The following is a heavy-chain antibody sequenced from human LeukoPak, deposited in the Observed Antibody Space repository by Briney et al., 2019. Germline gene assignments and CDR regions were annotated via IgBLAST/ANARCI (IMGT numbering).Heavy chain of an antibody. CDR2: IYHSGST. D-gene: IGHD2-2*01. V-gene: IGHV4-55*08. Sequence: KPSETLSLIRAISGDSISSGQWSIWVRQPPGKGLEWIGSIYHSGSTYYNPSLKSRVTISVDTSKNQFSLKLSSVTAADTAVYYCARVEPIVVVPAAMGWFDPWGQGTLVTVSS. CDR3: ARVEPIVVVPAAMGWFDP. J-gene: IGHJ5*02. CDR1: GDSISSGQW.